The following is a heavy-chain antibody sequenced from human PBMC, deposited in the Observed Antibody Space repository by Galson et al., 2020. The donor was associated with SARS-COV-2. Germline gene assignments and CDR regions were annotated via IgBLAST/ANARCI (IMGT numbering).Heavy chain of an antibody. CDR3: ARREGSGGAVLTY. CDR1: GYTFTSNW. J-gene: IGHJ4*02. D-gene: IGHD1-26*01. CDR2: IFPGDSDS. Sequence: GASLTISCRGSGYTFTSNWIAWVRQMPGKGLEWMGVIFPGDSDSRYSPSFQGQVTFSADKSINTAYLQWSSLKASDTAMYYWARREGSGGAVLTYWGQGTLVTVSS. V-gene: IGHV5-51*01.